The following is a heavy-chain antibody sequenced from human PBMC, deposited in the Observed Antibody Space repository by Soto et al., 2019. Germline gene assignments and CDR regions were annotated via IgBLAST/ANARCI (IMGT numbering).Heavy chain of an antibody. CDR1: GFTFSSYA. V-gene: IGHV3-23*01. J-gene: IGHJ4*02. CDR2: ISGSGGST. CDR3: ARRGSGSYYDY. Sequence: EVQLLESGGGLVQPGGSLRLSCAASGFTFSSYAMRWVRQAPGKGLEWVSAISGSGGSTYYADSVKGRFTVSRDTSKNTLYLQMNSLRAEDTAVSYCARRGSGSYYDYWGQGTLVTVSS. D-gene: IGHD1-26*01.